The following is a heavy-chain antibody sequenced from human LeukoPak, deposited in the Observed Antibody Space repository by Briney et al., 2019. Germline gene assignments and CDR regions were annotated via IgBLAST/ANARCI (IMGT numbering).Heavy chain of an antibody. CDR1: GFAFTSSA. CDR3: AAIGGFDI. CDR2: IVVASGNT. J-gene: IGHJ3*02. Sequence: SVKVSCKASGFAFTSSAVQWVRQARGQRLEWIGWIVVASGNTNYTQNFQERVTISRDLSTATAYMELSSLRSEDTAVYYYAAIGGFDIRGQGTMVTVSS. V-gene: IGHV1-58*01.